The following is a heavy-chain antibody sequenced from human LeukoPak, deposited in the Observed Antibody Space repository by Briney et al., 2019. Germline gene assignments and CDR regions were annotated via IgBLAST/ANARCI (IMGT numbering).Heavy chain of an antibody. CDR1: GGSFSGYY. Sequence: SETLSLTCAVYGGSFSGYYWSWIRQPPGKGLEWIGEINHSGSTNYNPSLKSRVTISVDTSKNQFSLKLSSVTAADTAVYYCARARGSGSYYSDYWGQGTLVTVSS. J-gene: IGHJ4*02. D-gene: IGHD3-10*01. CDR3: ARARGSGSYYSDY. V-gene: IGHV4-34*01. CDR2: INHSGST.